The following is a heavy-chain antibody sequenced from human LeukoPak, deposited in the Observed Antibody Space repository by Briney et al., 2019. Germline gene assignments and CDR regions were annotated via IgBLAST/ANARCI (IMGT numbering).Heavy chain of an antibody. Sequence: SETLSLTCTVSGGSISSYYWTWIRQPPGKGLEWIGYFYYSGNTNYNPSLKSRVTISVDTSKHQVSLKMNSVTAADTAVYYCARIMTEAFDIWGQGTMVSVSS. J-gene: IGHJ3*02. CDR3: ARIMTEAFDI. V-gene: IGHV4-59*01. CDR1: GGSISSYY. CDR2: FYYSGNT.